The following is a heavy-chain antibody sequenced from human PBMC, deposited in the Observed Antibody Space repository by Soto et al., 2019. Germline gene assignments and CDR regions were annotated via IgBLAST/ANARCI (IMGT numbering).Heavy chain of an antibody. CDR1: GFTFSSYG. V-gene: IGHV3-30*18. CDR3: AKVQPGSDFWSGYFDY. Sequence: VQLVESGGGVVQPGRSLRLSCAASGFTFSSYGMHWVRQAPGKGLEWVAVISYDGSNKYYADSVKGRFTISRDNSKNTLYLQMNSLRAEDTAVYYCAKVQPGSDFWSGYFDYWGQGTLVTVSS. CDR2: ISYDGSNK. J-gene: IGHJ4*02. D-gene: IGHD3-3*01.